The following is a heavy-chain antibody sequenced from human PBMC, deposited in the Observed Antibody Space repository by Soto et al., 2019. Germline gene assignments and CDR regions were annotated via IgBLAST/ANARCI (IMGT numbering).Heavy chain of an antibody. CDR2: IYSSGSA. V-gene: IGHV4-4*07. Sequence: SETLSLTCTVSGGSIYTYSWTWIRQPAGKGLEWIGHIYSSGSANHNPSLKSRVSMSVDTSKNQFSLKLNSVTAADTAVYYCATIVGANDYWGQGTLVTVSS. CDR3: ATIVGANDY. CDR1: GGSIYTYS. J-gene: IGHJ4*02. D-gene: IGHD1-26*01.